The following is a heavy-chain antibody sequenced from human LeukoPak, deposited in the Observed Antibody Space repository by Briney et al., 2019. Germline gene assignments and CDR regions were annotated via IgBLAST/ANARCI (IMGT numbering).Heavy chain of an antibody. D-gene: IGHD3-10*01. V-gene: IGHV3-23*01. J-gene: IGHJ4*02. CDR2: ISGSGGST. CDR3: AKDNSGYGSGSYYNY. CDR1: GFTFSSYW. Sequence: GGSLRLSCAASGFTFSSYWMSWARQAPGKGLEWVSAISGSGGSTYYADSVKGRFTISRDNSKNTLYLQMNSLRAEDTAVYYCAKDNSGYGSGSYYNYWGQGTLVTVSS.